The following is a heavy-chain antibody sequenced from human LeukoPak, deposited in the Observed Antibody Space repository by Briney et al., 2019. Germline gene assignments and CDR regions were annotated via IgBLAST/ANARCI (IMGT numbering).Heavy chain of an antibody. CDR3: ARRRSGYYGSRSFDY. V-gene: IGHV5-51*01. CDR2: IYPGGSDT. J-gene: IGHJ4*02. D-gene: IGHD3-9*01. CDR1: GYSFTTYW. Sequence: GESLKMSCKGSGYSFTTYWIAWVRQMPGKGLEWMGIIYPGGSDTRYSPSFQGQVTISADKSISTAYLQWSSLKASDTAIYYCARRRSGYYGSRSFDYWGQGTLVTVSS.